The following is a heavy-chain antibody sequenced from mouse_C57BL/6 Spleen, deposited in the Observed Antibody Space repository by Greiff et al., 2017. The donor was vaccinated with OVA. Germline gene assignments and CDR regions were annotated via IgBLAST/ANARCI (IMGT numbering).Heavy chain of an antibody. CDR3: ARQVTTVVAIDY. D-gene: IGHD1-1*01. CDR2: ISSGSSTI. Sequence: EVQLQESGGGLVKPGGSLKLSCAASGFTFSDYGMHWVRQAPEKGLEWVAYISSGSSTIYYADTVKGRFTISRDNAKNTLFLQMTSLRSEDTAMYYCARQVTTVVAIDYWGQGTTLTVSS. CDR1: GFTFSDYG. V-gene: IGHV5-17*01. J-gene: IGHJ2*01.